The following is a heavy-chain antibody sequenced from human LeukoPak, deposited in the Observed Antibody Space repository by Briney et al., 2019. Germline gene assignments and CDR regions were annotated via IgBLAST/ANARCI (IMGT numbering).Heavy chain of an antibody. CDR1: GASISDLGYY. V-gene: IGHV4-30-4*08. CDR2: FDYRGAT. CDR3: ARGNGGYADAFDI. Sequence: SETLSLTCTVSGASISDLGYYWSWIRQRPGEGLEWIGFFDYRGATYYNPSLKSRVTISVDTSKNQFSLKLSSVTAADTAVYYCARGNGGYADAFDIWGQGTMVTVSS. D-gene: IGHD2-15*01. J-gene: IGHJ3*02.